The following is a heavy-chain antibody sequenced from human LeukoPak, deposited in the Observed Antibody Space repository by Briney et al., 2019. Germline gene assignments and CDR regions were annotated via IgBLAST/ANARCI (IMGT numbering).Heavy chain of an antibody. Sequence: GGSVKVSCKASGYTFTSYGISWVRQAPGQGLEWRGWISAYSGHTNYAQKLQVKLTMTTDTSTSTAYMELRSLRSDDTAVYYCARSCLLTGYFPARLSWFDPWGQGTLVTVSS. CDR3: ARSCLLTGYFPARLSWFDP. CDR2: ISAYSGHT. J-gene: IGHJ5*02. CDR1: GYTFTSYG. V-gene: IGHV1-18*01. D-gene: IGHD3-9*01.